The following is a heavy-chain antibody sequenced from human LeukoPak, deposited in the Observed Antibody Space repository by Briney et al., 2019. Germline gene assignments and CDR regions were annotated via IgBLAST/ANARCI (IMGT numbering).Heavy chain of an antibody. Sequence: GGSLRLSCAASGFTFSSYSMNWVRQAPGKGLEWVSSISSSSSYIYYADSVKGRFTISRDNAKNSLYLQMNSLRAEDTAVYYCAKDYGVVPAAPIDYWGQGTLVTVSS. CDR3: AKDYGVVPAAPIDY. CDR1: GFTFSSYS. J-gene: IGHJ4*02. CDR2: ISSSSSYI. V-gene: IGHV3-21*01. D-gene: IGHD2-2*01.